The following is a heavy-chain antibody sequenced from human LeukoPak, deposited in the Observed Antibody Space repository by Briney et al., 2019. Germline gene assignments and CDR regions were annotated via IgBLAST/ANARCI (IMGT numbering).Heavy chain of an antibody. V-gene: IGHV4-61*02. CDR3: ARAGDSSSWYEGGYYFDY. Sequence: SKTLSLTCTVSGGSISSGNNHWSWIRQPAGKGLEWIGRIYTSGSTNYNPSLKSRVTMSIDTSKNQFSLKLSSVTAADTAVYYCARAGDSSSWYEGGYYFDYWGQGTLVTVSS. CDR2: IYTSGST. D-gene: IGHD6-13*01. J-gene: IGHJ4*02. CDR1: GGSISSGNNH.